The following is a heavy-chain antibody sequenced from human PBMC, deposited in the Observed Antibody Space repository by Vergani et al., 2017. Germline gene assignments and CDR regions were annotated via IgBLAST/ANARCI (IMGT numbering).Heavy chain of an antibody. J-gene: IGHJ6*03. Sequence: QVQLQESGPGLVKPSQTLSLTCTVSGGSISSGSYYWSWIRQPAGKGLEWIGRIYTSGSTNYNPSLRSRVTISVDTSKNQFSLNLSSVTAADTAVYYCARVAMTNYYYYMDVWGKGTTVTVSS. D-gene: IGHD4-11*01. CDR1: GGSISSGSYY. CDR3: ARVAMTNYYYYMDV. V-gene: IGHV4-61*02. CDR2: IYTSGST.